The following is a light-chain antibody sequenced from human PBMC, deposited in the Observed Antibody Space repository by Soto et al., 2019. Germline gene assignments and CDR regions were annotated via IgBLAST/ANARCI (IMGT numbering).Light chain of an antibody. J-gene: IGKJ3*01. CDR3: QKYSSVPV. V-gene: IGKV1-27*01. Sequence: DIQMTQSPTSLSASVGDRVTITCRASQGIRNFVAWYQQKPGKAPKLLIYAASTLQSGVPSRFSGSGSGTDVTLTINSLQPEDVATYSCQKYSSVPVFGPGTKVKIK. CDR1: QGIRNF. CDR2: AAS.